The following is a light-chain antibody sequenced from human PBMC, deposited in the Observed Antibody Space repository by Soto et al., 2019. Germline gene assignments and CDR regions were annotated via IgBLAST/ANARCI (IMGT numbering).Light chain of an antibody. CDR2: DVS. V-gene: IGLV2-14*01. Sequence: QSVLTQPASVSGSPGQSITISCTGTSSDVGGYTYVSWYQQYPGKAPKLMIYDVSNRPSGVSNRFSGSKFGNTASLTISGLQAEDEADYYCSSYTSSTVVFGGGTKLTVL. J-gene: IGLJ2*01. CDR1: SSDVGGYTY. CDR3: SSYTSSTVV.